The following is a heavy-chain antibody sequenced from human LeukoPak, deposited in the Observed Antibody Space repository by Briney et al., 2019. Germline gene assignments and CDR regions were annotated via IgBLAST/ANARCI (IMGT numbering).Heavy chain of an antibody. CDR1: GFTFTSSA. Sequence: SVKVSCKASGFTFTSSAVQWVRQARGQRLEWIGWIVVGSGNTNYAQKFQERVAITRDMSTSTAYMELSSLRSEDTAVYYCAAGPFVVVTAICVYWGQGTLVTVSS. CDR2: IVVGSGNT. V-gene: IGHV1-58*01. CDR3: AAGPFVVVTAICVY. D-gene: IGHD2-21*02. J-gene: IGHJ4*02.